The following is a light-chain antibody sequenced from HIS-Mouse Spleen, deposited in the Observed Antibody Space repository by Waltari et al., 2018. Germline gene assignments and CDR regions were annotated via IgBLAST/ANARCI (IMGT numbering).Light chain of an antibody. J-gene: IGLJ3*02. CDR3: CSYAGSSTWV. CDR1: SSDVGSYTL. CDR2: EGS. Sequence: QSALTQPASVSGSPGPSITISCTGTSSDVGSYTLVSWYQQPPGKAPNLMIYEGSKRPSGVSNRFSGSKSGNTASLTISGLQAEDEADYYCCSYAGSSTWVFGGGTKLTVL. V-gene: IGLV2-23*01.